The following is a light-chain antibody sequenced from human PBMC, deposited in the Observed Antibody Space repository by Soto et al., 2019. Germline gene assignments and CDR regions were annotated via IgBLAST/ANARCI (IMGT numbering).Light chain of an antibody. CDR1: QSVSSY. V-gene: IGKV3-11*01. Sequence: IVLTQSPGTLSLSPGERATLSCRASQSVSSYLAWYQQKPGQAPRLLIYDASNRATGIPARFSGSGSGTDFTLTISSLEPEDFAVYYCQQRSNWPRLTFGGGTKVDIK. CDR2: DAS. J-gene: IGKJ4*01. CDR3: QQRSNWPRLT.